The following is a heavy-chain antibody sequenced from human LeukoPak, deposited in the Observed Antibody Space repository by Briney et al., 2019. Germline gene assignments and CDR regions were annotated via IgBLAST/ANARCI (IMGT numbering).Heavy chain of an antibody. Sequence: PGGSLRLSCAASAFTFSGFTMSWVPPGPGKGLEGGLGVTISGGSTYYADSVKVRFTISRANSKTTLYLQMHILRPQAQTRFYCANGDERKDYDSSRCPFDYGGQGTLVTV. D-gene: IGHD3-22*01. V-gene: IGHV3-23*01. CDR2: VTISGGST. CDR3: ANGDERKDYDSSRCPFDY. CDR1: AFTFSGFT. J-gene: IGHJ4*02.